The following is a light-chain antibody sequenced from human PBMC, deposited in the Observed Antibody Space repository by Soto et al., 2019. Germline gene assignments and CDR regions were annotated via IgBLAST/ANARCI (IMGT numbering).Light chain of an antibody. J-gene: IGLJ2*01. Sequence: QSALTQPASVSGSPGQSITISCTGTSSDVGGYNYVSWYQQHPGKAPKLMIYDVSNRPSGVSNRFSGSKSGNTASLTISGLKAEDEADYSCSTYTSSSTPHVVFGGGTKLTVL. V-gene: IGLV2-14*01. CDR1: SSDVGGYNY. CDR3: STYTSSSTPHVV. CDR2: DVS.